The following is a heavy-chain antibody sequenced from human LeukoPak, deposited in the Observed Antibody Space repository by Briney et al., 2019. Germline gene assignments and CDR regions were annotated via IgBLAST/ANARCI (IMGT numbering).Heavy chain of an antibody. CDR3: AGRPTGYSSGYVY. Sequence: PGGSLRLSCVVSGFTFSDYAMSWVRQAPEKGLDWVSVISGSAHKIRYADSVKGRFTISRDNSENTVYLQMNNLRAEDTALYYCAGRPTGYSSGYVYWGQRALVTVSS. J-gene: IGHJ4*02. V-gene: IGHV3-23*01. D-gene: IGHD5-18*01. CDR2: ISGSAHKI. CDR1: GFTFSDYA.